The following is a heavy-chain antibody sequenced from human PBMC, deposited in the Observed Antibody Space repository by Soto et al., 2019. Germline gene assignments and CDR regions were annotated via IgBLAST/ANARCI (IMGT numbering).Heavy chain of an antibody. Sequence: GSGVKVSSSWRSRVRKKKGKGLEWVANIKQDGSEKYYVDSVKGRFTISRDNAKNSLYLQMNSLRAEDTVLFYCERDVLGWFGVLAYWVQGTSV. V-gene: IGHV3-7*01. CDR2: IKQDGSEK. CDR1: GVKVSSSW. D-gene: IGHD3-10*01. J-gene: IGHJ4*02. CDR3: ERDVLGWFGVLAY.